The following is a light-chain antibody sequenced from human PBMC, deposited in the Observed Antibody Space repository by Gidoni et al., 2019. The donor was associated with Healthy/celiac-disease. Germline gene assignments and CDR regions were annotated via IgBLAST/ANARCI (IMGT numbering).Light chain of an antibody. CDR3: CSYAGSSTLV. CDR1: SSDVGRYNL. V-gene: IGLV2-23*01. J-gene: IGLJ2*01. CDR2: EGS. Sequence: QSALTQPASVSVSPVQSITISCTGTSSDVGRYNLVPWYQQHPGKAPKLMIYEGSKRPSGVSNRFSGSKYGNTDSLTNSGLQAEDEADYYCCSYAGSSTLVFGGGTKLTVL.